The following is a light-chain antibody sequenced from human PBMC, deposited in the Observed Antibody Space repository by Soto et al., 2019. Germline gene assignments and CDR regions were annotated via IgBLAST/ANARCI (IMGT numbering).Light chain of an antibody. V-gene: IGKV1-17*01. J-gene: IGKJ1*01. CDR2: ATS. Sequence: DIQMTQSPSSLSASVGDRVTITCRASQGIGGDAGWYQQRPGKPPKRLLYATSTLQSGIPTRFSGGGFGTEFTLTISSLQHEDFATYYCVQHNSYPRTFRQGTRVEMK. CDR1: QGIGGD. CDR3: VQHNSYPRT.